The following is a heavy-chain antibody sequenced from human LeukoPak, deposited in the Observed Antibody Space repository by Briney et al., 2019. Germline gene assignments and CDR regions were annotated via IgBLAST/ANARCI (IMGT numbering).Heavy chain of an antibody. V-gene: IGHV4-59*01. CDR1: GGSISSYY. CDR3: ARDGGHFNWFDP. J-gene: IGHJ5*02. Sequence: SETLSLTCTVSGGSISSYYWSWIRQPPGKGLEWIGYIYYSGSTNYNPSLKSRVTISVDTSKNQFSLKLSSVTAADTAVYYCARDGGHFNWFDPWGQGTLVTVSS. D-gene: IGHD3-16*01. CDR2: IYYSGST.